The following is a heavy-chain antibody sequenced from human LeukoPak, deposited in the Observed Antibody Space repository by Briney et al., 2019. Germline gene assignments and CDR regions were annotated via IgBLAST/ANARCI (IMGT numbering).Heavy chain of an antibody. CDR2: ISGSGGST. J-gene: IGHJ3*02. V-gene: IGHV3-23*01. CDR1: GLTFSISA. D-gene: IGHD6-13*01. Sequence: GGSLRLSCAASGLTFSISAMSWVRQAPGKGLEWVSGISGSGGSTYYAGSVKGRFTISRDNSKNTLYLQMNSLRAEDTAVYYCAKDRIAAAWNDAFDIWGQGTMVTVSS. CDR3: AKDRIAAAWNDAFDI.